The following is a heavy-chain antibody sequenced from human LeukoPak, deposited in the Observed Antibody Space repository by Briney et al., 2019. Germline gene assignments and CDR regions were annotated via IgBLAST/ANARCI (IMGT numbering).Heavy chain of an antibody. CDR2: ISAYNGNT. J-gene: IGHJ6*02. D-gene: IGHD2-15*01. CDR3: ARSYCSGGSCYRYYYYYYGMDV. CDR1: GYTFTSYG. V-gene: IGHV1-18*01. Sequence: ASVKVSCKASGYTFTSYGISWVRQAPGQGLEWMGWISAYNGNTNYAQKLQGRVTMTTDTSTSTAYMELRSLRSDDTAVYYCARSYCSGGSCYRYYYYYYGMDVWGQGTTVTVSS.